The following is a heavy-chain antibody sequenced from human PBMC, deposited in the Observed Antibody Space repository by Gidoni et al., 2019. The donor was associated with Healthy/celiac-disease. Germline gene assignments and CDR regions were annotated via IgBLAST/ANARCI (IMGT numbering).Heavy chain of an antibody. CDR3: AMGGGSGWLLHNPFDY. Sequence: QVQLVESGGGVVPPGRSLRLSCAAAGFTFRSHGMHWVRQAPGKGLEWVAIICDDGSNKYYADSGKGRLTSSRDNSKNTRDLEMKGLRAEETAVYDCAMGGGSGWLLHNPFDYWGQGTLVTVSS. CDR1: GFTFRSHG. CDR2: ICDDGSNK. D-gene: IGHD6-19*01. J-gene: IGHJ4*02. V-gene: IGHV3-33*01.